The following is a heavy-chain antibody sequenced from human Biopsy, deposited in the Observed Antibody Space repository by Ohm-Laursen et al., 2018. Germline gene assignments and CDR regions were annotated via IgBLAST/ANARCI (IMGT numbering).Heavy chain of an antibody. D-gene: IGHD5-24*01. CDR1: GNTFATYH. J-gene: IGHJ6*02. V-gene: IGHV1-46*01. CDR2: ISPSGATT. CDR3: ARAGVGSDGTDSYYYGMDV. Sequence: SVYASCKASGNTFATYHIHWGRQAPGQGLEWMGVISPSGATTSFSQKFHGRITMTRDTSTGTVYMDLNSLGSEDPAVYYCARAGVGSDGTDSYYYGMDVWGPGTTVTVSS.